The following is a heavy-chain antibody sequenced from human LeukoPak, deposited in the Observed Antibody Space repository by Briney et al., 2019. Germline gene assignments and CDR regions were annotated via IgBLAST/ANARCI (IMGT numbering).Heavy chain of an antibody. CDR3: ARARLWGGGEGYYFDY. V-gene: IGHV4-30-4*08. Sequence: SQTLSLTCTVSGGSISSGDYYWSWIRQPPGKGLEWIGYIYYSGSTYYNPSLKSRVTISVDTSKNQFSLKLSSVTAADTAVYYCARARLWGGGEGYYFDYWGQGTLITVSS. CDR2: IYYSGST. CDR1: GGSISSGDYY. J-gene: IGHJ4*02. D-gene: IGHD2-21*01.